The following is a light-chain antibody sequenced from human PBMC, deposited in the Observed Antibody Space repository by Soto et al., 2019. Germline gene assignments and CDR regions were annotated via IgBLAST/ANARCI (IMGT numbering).Light chain of an antibody. CDR1: QSISSY. CDR3: QQSYNTPWT. V-gene: IGKV1-39*01. J-gene: IGKJ1*01. Sequence: DIQMTQSPSSLSASVVDRVTITCRASQSISSYLNWYQQKPGKAPKLLIYAASSLQSGVPSRFSGSGSGTDFTLTISSLQPEDFATYYCQQSYNTPWTFGQGTKVDI. CDR2: AAS.